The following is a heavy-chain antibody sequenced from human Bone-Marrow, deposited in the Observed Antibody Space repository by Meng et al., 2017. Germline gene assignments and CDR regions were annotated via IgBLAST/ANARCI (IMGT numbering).Heavy chain of an antibody. CDR3: ARDSGSYYFSY. CDR1: GFTFSSYA. J-gene: IGHJ4*02. V-gene: IGHV3-30*04. Sequence: GGSLRLSCAASGFTFSSYAMHWVRQAPGKGLEWVAVISYDGSNKYYADSVKGRFTISRDNSKNTLYLQMNSLRAEDTAVYYCARDSGSYYFSYWGQGTRVTVSS. D-gene: IGHD1-26*01. CDR2: ISYDGSNK.